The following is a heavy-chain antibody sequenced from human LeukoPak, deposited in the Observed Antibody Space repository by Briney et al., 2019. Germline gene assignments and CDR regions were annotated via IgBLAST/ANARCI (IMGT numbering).Heavy chain of an antibody. CDR1: GFTFNIYA. J-gene: IGHJ3*02. CDR2: ISGGGGST. V-gene: IGHV3-23*01. CDR3: AKADYGDDQTFDI. D-gene: IGHD4-17*01. Sequence: SGGSLRLSCAASGFTFNIYAMNWVRQAPGKGLEWVSAISGGGGSTYYADSVKGRFTISRDNSKNTLYLQMNSLRTEDTALYYCAKADYGDDQTFDIWGQGTMVTVS.